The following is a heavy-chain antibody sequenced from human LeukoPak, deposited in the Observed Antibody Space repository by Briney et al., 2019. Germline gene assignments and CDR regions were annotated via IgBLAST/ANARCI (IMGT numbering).Heavy chain of an antibody. Sequence: SETLSLTCTVSDGSISIYYWSWIRQPPGKGLEWIGYVYSSGNANYSPSLKGRAIISADTSKNQFSLKLTSVTAADTAVYYCVRDRELTYWGQGILVTVSS. CDR1: DGSISIYY. CDR3: VRDRELTY. CDR2: VYSSGNA. V-gene: IGHV4-4*08. J-gene: IGHJ4*02. D-gene: IGHD3-10*01.